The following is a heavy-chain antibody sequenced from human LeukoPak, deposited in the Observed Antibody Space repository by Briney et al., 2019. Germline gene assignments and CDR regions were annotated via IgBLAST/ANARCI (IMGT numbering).Heavy chain of an antibody. D-gene: IGHD6-6*01. CDR1: GYTFTGYY. Sequence: ASVKVSCKASGYTFTGYYMHWVRLAPGQGLEWMGWINPNSGGTNYAQKFQGRVTMTRDTSISTAYMELSRLRSDDTAVYYCNAYRSSPDDAFDIWGQGTKVTVSS. V-gene: IGHV1-2*02. CDR2: INPNSGGT. J-gene: IGHJ3*02. CDR3: NAYRSSPDDAFDI.